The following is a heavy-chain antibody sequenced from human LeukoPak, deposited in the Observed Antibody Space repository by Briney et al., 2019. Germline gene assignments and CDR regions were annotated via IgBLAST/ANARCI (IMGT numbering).Heavy chain of an antibody. CDR3: VRKDGDY. V-gene: IGHV4-4*07. CDR2: IYNSGNT. CDR1: GGSLSSYF. Sequence: SEALSLTCTDSGGSLSSYFWSWIRQPAGKGLEWIGRIYNSGNTNYNPSLKSRVTMSLDTSKNQLYLNLRYVTAADTAIYYCVRKDGDYWGQGTLVTVSS. J-gene: IGHJ4*02.